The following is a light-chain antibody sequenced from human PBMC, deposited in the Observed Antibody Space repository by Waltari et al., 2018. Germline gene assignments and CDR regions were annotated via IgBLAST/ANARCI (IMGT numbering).Light chain of an antibody. CDR2: KDT. J-gene: IGLJ3*02. V-gene: IGLV3-27*01. Sequence: SYELTQPFSVSVSPGQTATITCPGAVLAEQYVRWFQQKPGQAPILILYKDTDRASGIPERFSGSSSGSSVTLTITGALPEDEADYYCHAAAGNIWFFGGGTKLTVL. CDR3: HAAAGNIWF. CDR1: VLAEQY.